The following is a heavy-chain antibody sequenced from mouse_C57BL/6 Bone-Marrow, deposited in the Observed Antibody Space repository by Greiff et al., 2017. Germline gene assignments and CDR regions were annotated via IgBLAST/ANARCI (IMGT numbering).Heavy chain of an antibody. CDR2: IDPENGDT. V-gene: IGHV14-4*01. Sequence: EVQLQQSGAELVRPGASVKLSCTASGFNIKDDYMHWVKQRPEQGLEWIGWIDPENGDTEYASKFQGKAPITADTSSNTAYLQLSSLTSEDTAVYYCTTPNYYGSSSYWYFDVWGTGTTVTVSS. D-gene: IGHD1-1*01. J-gene: IGHJ1*03. CDR3: TTPNYYGSSSYWYFDV. CDR1: GFNIKDDY.